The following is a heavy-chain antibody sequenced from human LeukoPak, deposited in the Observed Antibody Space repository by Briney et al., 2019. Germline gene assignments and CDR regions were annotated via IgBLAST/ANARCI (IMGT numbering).Heavy chain of an antibody. V-gene: IGHV3-23*01. J-gene: IGHJ4*02. D-gene: IGHD3-22*01. CDR1: GFTFSSYA. Sequence: GGSLRLSCAASGFTFSSYAMSWVRQAPGKGLEWVSGLSASGGLTYYADSVKGRFTISRDNAKNSLYLQMNSLRAEDTAVYYCTRHIYYEDGFDYWGQGTLVTVSS. CDR2: LSASGGLT. CDR3: TRHIYYEDGFDY.